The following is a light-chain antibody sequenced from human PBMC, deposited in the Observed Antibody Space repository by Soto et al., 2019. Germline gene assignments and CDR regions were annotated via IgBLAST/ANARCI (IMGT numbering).Light chain of an antibody. J-gene: IGKJ3*01. Sequence: ERVMTQSPATLSVSPGERATLSCRASQSLSTNLAWYQQKPGQAPRLLIYGASTRATGIPARFSGSGSGTEFTLTISSLQSEDFAVDYCHHYNGWPPLFGPGTKVDIK. CDR3: HHYNGWPPL. V-gene: IGKV3-15*01. CDR1: QSLSTN. CDR2: GAS.